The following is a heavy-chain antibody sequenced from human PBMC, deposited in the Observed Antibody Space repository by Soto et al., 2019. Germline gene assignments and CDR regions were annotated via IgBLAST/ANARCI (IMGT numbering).Heavy chain of an antibody. V-gene: IGHV1-69*04. CDR1: GGTFSSYT. CDR2: IIPILGIA. CDR3: ARDRIVVVPAAISQYYYYGMDV. Sequence: ASVKVSCKASGGTFSSYTISWVRQAPGQGLEWMGRIIPILGIANYAQKFQGRVTITADKSTSTAYMELSSLRSEDTAVYYCARDRIVVVPAAISQYYYYGMDVWGQGTTVTVSS. J-gene: IGHJ6*02. D-gene: IGHD2-2*01.